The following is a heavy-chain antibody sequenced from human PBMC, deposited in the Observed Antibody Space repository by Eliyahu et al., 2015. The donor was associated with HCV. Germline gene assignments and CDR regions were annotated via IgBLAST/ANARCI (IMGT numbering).Heavy chain of an antibody. CDR3: AKDFGATGAVHPDY. D-gene: IGHD3-10*01. CDR1: GFTFHDYV. Sequence: EVQLVESGGGLVQPGRSLRLSCAASGFTFHDYVMHWVRQGPGKGLEWVSGISWNSETIGYADSVKGRFTISRDNAKNTLYLQVNSLRAEDTALYYCAKDFGATGAVHPDYWGQGTLVTVSS. V-gene: IGHV3-9*01. CDR2: ISWNSETI. J-gene: IGHJ4*02.